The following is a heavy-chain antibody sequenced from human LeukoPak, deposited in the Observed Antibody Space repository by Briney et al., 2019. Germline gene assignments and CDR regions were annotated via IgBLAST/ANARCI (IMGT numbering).Heavy chain of an antibody. CDR3: ARDRDYYDSSGYYQFDY. J-gene: IGHJ4*02. CDR2: IIPIFGTA. V-gene: IGHV1-69*05. CDR1: GGTFSSYA. Sequence: ASVKVSCKASGGTFSSYAISWVRQAPGQGLEWMGRIIPIFGTANYAQKFHGRVTITTDESTSTAYMELSSLRSEDTAVYYCARDRDYYDSSGYYQFDYWGQGTLVTVSS. D-gene: IGHD3-22*01.